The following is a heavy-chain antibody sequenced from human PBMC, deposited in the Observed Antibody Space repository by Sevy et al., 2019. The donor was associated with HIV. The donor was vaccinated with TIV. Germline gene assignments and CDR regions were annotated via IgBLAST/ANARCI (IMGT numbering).Heavy chain of an antibody. J-gene: IGHJ4*02. V-gene: IGHV1-69*13. Sequence: ASVKVSRKASGGTFSSYAISWVRQAPGQGLEWMGGIIPIFGTANYAQKFQGRVTITADESTSTAYMELSSLRSEDTAVYYCARGARGYSGYDSYYFDYWGQGTLVTVSS. CDR1: GGTFSSYA. D-gene: IGHD5-12*01. CDR3: ARGARGYSGYDSYYFDY. CDR2: IIPIFGTA.